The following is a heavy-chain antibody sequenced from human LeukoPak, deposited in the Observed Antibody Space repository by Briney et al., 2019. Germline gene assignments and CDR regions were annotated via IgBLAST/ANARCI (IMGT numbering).Heavy chain of an antibody. Sequence: ASVKVSCKASGYTFTSYGISWVRQAPGQGLEWMGWISAYNGNTNYAQKLQGRVTMTTDTSTSTAYMERRSLRSDDTAVYYCARDDPSYDILTGLGLKWFDPWGQGTLVTVSS. D-gene: IGHD3-9*01. CDR1: GYTFTSYG. CDR3: ARDDPSYDILTGLGLKWFDP. CDR2: ISAYNGNT. V-gene: IGHV1-18*04. J-gene: IGHJ5*02.